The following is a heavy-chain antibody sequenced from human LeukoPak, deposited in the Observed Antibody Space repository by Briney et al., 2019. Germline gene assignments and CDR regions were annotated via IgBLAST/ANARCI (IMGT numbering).Heavy chain of an antibody. J-gene: IGHJ4*02. D-gene: IGHD6-13*01. CDR2: ISGSGGST. CDR3: AKPSGYSSSWYYFDY. V-gene: IGHV3-23*01. CDR1: GCTFSSYA. Sequence: QPGGSLRLSCAASGCTFSSYAMSWVRQAPGKGLEWVSAISGSGGSTYYADSVKGRFTISRDNSKNTLYLQMNSLRAEDTAVYYCAKPSGYSSSWYYFDYWGQGTLVTVSS.